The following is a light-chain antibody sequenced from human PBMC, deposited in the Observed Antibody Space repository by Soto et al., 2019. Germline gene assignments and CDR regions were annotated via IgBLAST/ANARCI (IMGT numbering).Light chain of an antibody. CDR1: QSVSSN. CDR3: QQYNNWPRT. Sequence: EIVMTQSPATLSVSPVERATLSCRASQSVSSNLGWYQQKPGQAPRLLIYGASTRATGIPARFSGSGSGTEFTLTISSLQSEDFAVYYCQQYNNWPRTFGQGTKVDIK. J-gene: IGKJ1*01. V-gene: IGKV3-15*01. CDR2: GAS.